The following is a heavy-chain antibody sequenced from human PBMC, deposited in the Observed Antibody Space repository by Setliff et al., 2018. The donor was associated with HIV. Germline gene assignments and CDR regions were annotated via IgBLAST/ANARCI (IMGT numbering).Heavy chain of an antibody. D-gene: IGHD6-19*01. CDR1: GGSISSHY. CDR2: IYYSGST. Sequence: ETLSLTCTVSGGSISSHYWSWIRQPPGKGLEWIGYIYYSGSTIYNPSLKSRVAISVDTSKNQFSLKLTSVTAADTAVYYCARDQRTAVAGTYYWGQGTLVTVSS. CDR3: ARDQRTAVAGTYY. V-gene: IGHV4-59*11. J-gene: IGHJ4*02.